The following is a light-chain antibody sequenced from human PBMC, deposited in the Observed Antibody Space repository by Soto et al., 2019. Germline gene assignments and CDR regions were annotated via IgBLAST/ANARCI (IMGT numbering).Light chain of an antibody. CDR1: SSDVGSYNR. Sequence: QSALTQPPSVSGSPGQSVTISCTGTSSDVGSYNRVSWYQQPPATAPKLMIYEVSYRPSGVPDRFSGSKSGNTASLTISGLQAEDEADYYCSLFTSSTTYVFGTGTKVTVL. J-gene: IGLJ1*01. V-gene: IGLV2-18*01. CDR2: EVS. CDR3: SLFTSSTTYV.